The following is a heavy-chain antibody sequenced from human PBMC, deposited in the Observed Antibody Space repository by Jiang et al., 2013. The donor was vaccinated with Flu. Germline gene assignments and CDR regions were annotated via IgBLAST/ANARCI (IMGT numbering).Heavy chain of an antibody. CDR2: INHSGST. Sequence: GLLKPSETLSLTCAVYGGSFSGYYWSWIRQPPGKGLEWIGEINHSGSTNYNPSLKSRVTISVDTSKNQFSLKLSSVTAADTAVYYCARGRYYYGSGSYFWRVGGMAFDYWGQGTLVTVSS. V-gene: IGHV4-34*01. CDR1: GGSFSGYY. CDR3: ARGRYYYGSGSYFWRVGGMAFDY. J-gene: IGHJ4*02. D-gene: IGHD3-10*01.